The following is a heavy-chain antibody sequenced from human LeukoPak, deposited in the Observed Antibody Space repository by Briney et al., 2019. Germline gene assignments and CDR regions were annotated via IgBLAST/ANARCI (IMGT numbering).Heavy chain of an antibody. CDR3: ARDSPWGGNKRVIDY. D-gene: IGHD4-23*01. CDR1: GFTFSSYA. CDR2: ISGSGGST. V-gene: IGHV3-23*01. J-gene: IGHJ4*02. Sequence: GGSLRLSCAASGFTFSSYAMSWVLQAPGKGLEWVSAISGSGGSTYYADSVKGRFTISRGNSKNTLYLQMNSLSAEDTAVYYCARDSPWGGNKRVIDYWGQGTLVTVSS.